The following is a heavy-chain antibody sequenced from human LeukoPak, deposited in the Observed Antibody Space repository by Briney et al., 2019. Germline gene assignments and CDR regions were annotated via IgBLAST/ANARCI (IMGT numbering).Heavy chain of an antibody. J-gene: IGHJ5*02. CDR1: GYTFTGYY. CDR2: INPNSGGT. V-gene: IGHV1-2*06. Sequence: ASVKVSCKASGYTFTGYYIHWVRQAPGQGHEWMGRINPNSGGTNYAQKFQGRVTMTRDTSISTAYMELSRLRSDDTAVYYCARPHTVLYNWFDPWGQGTLVTISS. D-gene: IGHD4-11*01. CDR3: ARPHTVLYNWFDP.